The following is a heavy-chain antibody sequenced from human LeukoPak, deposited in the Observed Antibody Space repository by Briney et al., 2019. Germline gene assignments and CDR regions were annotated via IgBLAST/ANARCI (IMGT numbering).Heavy chain of an antibody. V-gene: IGHV3-30*18. CDR2: ISYDGSNK. D-gene: IGHD6-13*01. Sequence: PGGSLRLSCAASGFTFSSYGMHWVRQAPGKGLEWVAVISYDGSNKYYADSVKGRFTISRDNSKNTLYLQMNSLRAEDTAVYYCAKDLFRQQHAFDIWGQGAMVTVSS. J-gene: IGHJ3*02. CDR1: GFTFSSYG. CDR3: AKDLFRQQHAFDI.